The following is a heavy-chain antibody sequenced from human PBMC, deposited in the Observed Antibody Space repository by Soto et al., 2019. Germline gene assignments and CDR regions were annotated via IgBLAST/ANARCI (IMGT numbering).Heavy chain of an antibody. V-gene: IGHV3-48*01. D-gene: IGHD5-12*01. CDR1: GFTFSSYS. CDR2: ISSSSSTI. J-gene: IGHJ6*01. Sequence: EVQLVESGGGLVQPGGSLRLSCAASGFTFSSYSMNWVRQAPGKGLEWVSYISSSSSTIYYADSVKGRFTISRDNAKNSLYLQMNSMRGEDTAVYYCARGGIRGVYDRENNDYGMDVGGQWTTVTVSS. CDR3: ARGGIRGVYDRENNDYGMDV.